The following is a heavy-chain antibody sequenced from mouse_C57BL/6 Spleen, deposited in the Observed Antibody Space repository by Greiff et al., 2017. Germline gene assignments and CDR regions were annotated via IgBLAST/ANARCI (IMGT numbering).Heavy chain of an antibody. J-gene: IGHJ4*01. CDR1: GYAFTNYL. CDR2: INPGSGGT. D-gene: IGHD2-3*01. Sequence: QVQLKESGAELVRPGTSVKVSCKASGYAFTNYLIEWVKQRPGKGLEWIGVINPGSGGTNYNEKFKGKATLTADKTSSTAYRQLSSLTSEDSAVYFCARDGYSMDYWGQGTSVTVSS. V-gene: IGHV1-54*01. CDR3: ARDGYSMDY.